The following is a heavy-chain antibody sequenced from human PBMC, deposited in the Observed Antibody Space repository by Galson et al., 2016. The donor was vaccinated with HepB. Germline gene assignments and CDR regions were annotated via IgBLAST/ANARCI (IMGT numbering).Heavy chain of an antibody. CDR2: IYYTGST. D-gene: IGHD6-19*01. CDR3: ARVARSGRAWYNFI. CDR1: GDSVSSGHYY. J-gene: IGHJ4*02. V-gene: IGHV4-61*01. Sequence: ETLSLTCTVSGDSVSSGHYYWSWIRQPPGKGLEWIGYIYYTGSTYYNPSLKSRITISVDTSKNQFSLNLSSVTAADMAVYFCARVARSGRAWYNFIWGQGTLVTVSP.